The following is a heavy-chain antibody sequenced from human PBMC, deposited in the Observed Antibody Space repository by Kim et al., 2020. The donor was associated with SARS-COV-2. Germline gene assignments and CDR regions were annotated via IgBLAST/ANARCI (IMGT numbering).Heavy chain of an antibody. CDR1: GYTFTSYA. CDR3: ARGQDTAMVTAPRITRIVPDV. CDR2: INTNTGNP. D-gene: IGHD5-18*01. Sequence: ASVKVSCKASGYTFTSYAMNWVRQAPGQGLEWMGWINTNTGNPTYAQGFTGRFVFSLDTSVSTAYLQISSLKAEDTAVYYCARGQDTAMVTAPRITRIVPDVWGQGTRVTVSS. V-gene: IGHV7-4-1*02. J-gene: IGHJ4*02.